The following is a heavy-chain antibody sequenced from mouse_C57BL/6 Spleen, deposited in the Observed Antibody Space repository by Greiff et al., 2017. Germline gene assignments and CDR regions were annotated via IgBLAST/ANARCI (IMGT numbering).Heavy chain of an antibody. Sequence: EVHLVESGGDLVKPGGSLKLSCAASGFTFSSYGMSWVRQTPDKRLEWVATISSGGSYTYYPDSVKGRFTISRDNAKNTLYLQMSSLKSEDTAMYYCARQGTEAWFAYWGQGTLVTVSA. CDR1: GFTFSSYG. D-gene: IGHD3-3*01. J-gene: IGHJ3*01. CDR3: ARQGTEAWFAY. V-gene: IGHV5-6*01. CDR2: ISSGGSYT.